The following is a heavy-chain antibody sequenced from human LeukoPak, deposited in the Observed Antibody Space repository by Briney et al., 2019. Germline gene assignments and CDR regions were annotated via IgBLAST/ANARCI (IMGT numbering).Heavy chain of an antibody. V-gene: IGHV3-23*01. CDR2: ISGSGGST. CDR1: GFTFSSYA. Sequence: GGSLRLSCAASGFTFSSYAMSWVRQAPGKGLEGVSAISGSGGSTYYADSVKGRFTISRDNSKNTLYLQMNSLRAEDTAVYYCARRPAGFWSGYPYYFDYWGQGTLVTVSS. CDR3: ARRPAGFWSGYPYYFDY. J-gene: IGHJ4*02. D-gene: IGHD3-3*01.